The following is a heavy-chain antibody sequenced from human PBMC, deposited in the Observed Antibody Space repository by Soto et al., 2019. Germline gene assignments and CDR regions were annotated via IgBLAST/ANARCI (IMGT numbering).Heavy chain of an antibody. Sequence: PGGSLRLSCAASGFTFSSYVMHWVRQAPGKGLEWVAVISSDGSNKYYADSVKGRFTISRDNSKNTLYLQMNSLRDEDTAVYYCAKDYRRMDVWGQGTTVTVSS. CDR3: AKDYRRMDV. CDR2: ISSDGSNK. J-gene: IGHJ6*02. CDR1: GFTFSSYV. V-gene: IGHV3-30*18.